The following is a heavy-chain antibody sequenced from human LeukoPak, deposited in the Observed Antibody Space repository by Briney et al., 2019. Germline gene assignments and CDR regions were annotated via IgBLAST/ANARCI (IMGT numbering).Heavy chain of an antibody. J-gene: IGHJ4*02. V-gene: IGHV3-21*01. Sequence: KSGGSLRLSCAASGFTFSSYTMNWVRQAPGKGLEWVSSISSSSYYIYCADSVKGRFTISRDNAKNSVYLQMNSLRAEDTAVYYCAKEARQNSGVFDYWGQGTLVTVSS. D-gene: IGHD7-27*01. CDR1: GFTFSSYT. CDR3: AKEARQNSGVFDY. CDR2: ISSSSYYI.